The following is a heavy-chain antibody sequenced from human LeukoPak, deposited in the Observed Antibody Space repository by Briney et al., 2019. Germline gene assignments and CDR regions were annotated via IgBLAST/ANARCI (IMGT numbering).Heavy chain of an antibody. D-gene: IGHD2-15*01. V-gene: IGHV4-59*08. CDR3: ARLPACSGGNCFRAFDI. Sequence: SETLSLTCTVSGGSISSYYWSWIRQPPGKGLEWIGYIYYSGSTNYNPSLKSRVTISVDTSKNQFSLKLSSVTAADTAVYYCARLPACSGGNCFRAFDIWGQGTMVTVSP. J-gene: IGHJ3*02. CDR1: GGSISSYY. CDR2: IYYSGST.